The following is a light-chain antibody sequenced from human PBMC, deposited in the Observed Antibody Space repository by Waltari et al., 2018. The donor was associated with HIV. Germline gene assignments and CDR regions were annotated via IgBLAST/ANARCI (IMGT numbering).Light chain of an antibody. CDR3: QSGGSSGSWV. CDR2: KDT. Sequence: SNELTQPPSVSVSPGQTARITCSGDALANHYTYWFQQKPGQAPVLVIYKDTERPSVIPERFSGSRSGTTVKLTISGVQAEDEADYYCQSGGSSGSWVFGGGTKLTVL. CDR1: ALANHY. J-gene: IGLJ3*02. V-gene: IGLV3-25*03.